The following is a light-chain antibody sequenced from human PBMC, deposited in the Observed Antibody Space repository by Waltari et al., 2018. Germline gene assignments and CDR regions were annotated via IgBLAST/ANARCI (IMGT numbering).Light chain of an antibody. V-gene: IGKV3-11*01. CDR3: QQRTNWL. Sequence: EIVLTQSPATLSLSPGERATLSCRTSQSVTSPLAWYQQKPGQAPRLLIYDISNRATGIPARFSGSGSGTDFTLTISSLEPEDFAVYYCQQRTNWLFGGGTKVEI. J-gene: IGKJ4*01. CDR2: DIS. CDR1: QSVTSP.